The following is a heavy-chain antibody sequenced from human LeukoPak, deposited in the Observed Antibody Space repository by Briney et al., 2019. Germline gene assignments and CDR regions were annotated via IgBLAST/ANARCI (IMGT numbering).Heavy chain of an antibody. Sequence: GGSLRLSCAASGFTFSSYGMHWVRQAPGKGLEWVAFIRYDGSNKYYADSVKGRFTISRDNSKDTLYLQMNSLRAEDTAVYYCAKGFSSSSAYWGQGTLVTVSS. CDR2: IRYDGSNK. CDR3: AKGFSSSSAY. V-gene: IGHV3-30*02. J-gene: IGHJ4*02. CDR1: GFTFSSYG. D-gene: IGHD6-6*01.